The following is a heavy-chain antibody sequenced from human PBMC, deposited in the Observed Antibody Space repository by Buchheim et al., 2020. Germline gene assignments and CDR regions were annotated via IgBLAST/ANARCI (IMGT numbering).Heavy chain of an antibody. J-gene: IGHJ6*02. CDR3: ARDGHMVRGVITTNGMDV. CDR1: GFTFSSYG. V-gene: IGHV3-33*01. Sequence: QVQLVESGGGVVQPGRSLRLSCAASGFTFSSYGMHWVRQAPGKGLEWVAVIWYDGSNKYYAESVKGRFTISRDNSKNTLYLQMNSLRAEDTAVYYCARDGHMVRGVITTNGMDVWGQGTT. CDR2: IWYDGSNK. D-gene: IGHD3-10*01.